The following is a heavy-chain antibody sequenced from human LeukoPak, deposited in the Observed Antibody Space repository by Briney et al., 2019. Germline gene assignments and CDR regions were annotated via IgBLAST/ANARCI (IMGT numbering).Heavy chain of an antibody. Sequence: PGGSLRLSCAASGFTFSSYAMSWVRQAPGKGLEWVSVISGSGGSTYYADSVKGRFTISRDNSKNTLYLQMNSLRAEDTAVYYCAKWGRYSSGWYTIFWGQGTLVTVSS. J-gene: IGHJ4*02. D-gene: IGHD6-19*01. CDR3: AKWGRYSSGWYTIF. CDR1: GFTFSSYA. V-gene: IGHV3-23*01. CDR2: ISGSGGST.